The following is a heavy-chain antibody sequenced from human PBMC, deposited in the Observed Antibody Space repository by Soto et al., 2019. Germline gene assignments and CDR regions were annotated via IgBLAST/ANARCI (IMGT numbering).Heavy chain of an antibody. CDR2: ISYDGSSK. D-gene: IGHD4-4*01. CDR1: HFSFSSSP. J-gene: IGHJ4*02. CDR3: AREGDYSNYFDY. Sequence: QVQLVESGGDVVQPGRSLRLSCAASHFSFSSSPMNWVRQAPGKGLEWVATISYDGSSKYYAESVEGRFTVSRDNCKNTLFLQVNSLRVEDTAVYYCAREGDYSNYFDYWGQGTLVTVSS. V-gene: IGHV3-30*04.